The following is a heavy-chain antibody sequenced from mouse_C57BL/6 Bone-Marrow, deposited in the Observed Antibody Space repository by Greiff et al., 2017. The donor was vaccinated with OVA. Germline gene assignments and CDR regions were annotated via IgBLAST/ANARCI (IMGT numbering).Heavy chain of an antibody. J-gene: IGHJ3*01. CDR3: TTGLYYGNYDRFAY. CDR2: IDPEDGDT. V-gene: IGHV14-1*01. D-gene: IGHD2-1*01. Sequence: EVKVVESGAELVRPGASVKLSCTASGFNIKDYYMHWVKQRPEQGLEWIGRIDPEDGDTEYAPKFQGKATMTADTSSNTAYLQLSSLTSEDTAVYYCTTGLYYGNYDRFAYWGQGTLVTVSA. CDR1: GFNIKDYY.